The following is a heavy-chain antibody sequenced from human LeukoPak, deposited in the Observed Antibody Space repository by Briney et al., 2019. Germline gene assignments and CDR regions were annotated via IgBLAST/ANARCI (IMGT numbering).Heavy chain of an antibody. CDR3: ASHSGYCSSTSCRGFYYYYYMDV. Sequence: SETLSLTCTVSGGSISSYYWSWIRQPAGKGLEWIGRIYTSGSTNYNPSLKSRVTMSVDTSKNPFSLKLSSATAADTAVYYCASHSGYCSSTSCRGFYYYYYMDVWGKGTTVTVSS. J-gene: IGHJ6*03. V-gene: IGHV4-4*07. CDR2: IYTSGST. D-gene: IGHD2-2*01. CDR1: GGSISSYY.